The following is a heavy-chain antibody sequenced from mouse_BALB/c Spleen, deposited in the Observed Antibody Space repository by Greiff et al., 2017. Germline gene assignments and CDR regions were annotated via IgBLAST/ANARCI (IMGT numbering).Heavy chain of an antibody. D-gene: IGHD1-1*01. CDR3: AREGITPAWFAY. Sequence: VQLQQSGPGLVKPSQSLSLTCSVTGYSITSGYYWNWIRQFPGNKLEWMGYISYDGSNNYNPSLKNRISITRDTSKNQFFLKLNSVTTEDTATYYCAREGITPAWFAYWGQGTLVTVSA. J-gene: IGHJ3*01. CDR2: ISYDGSN. CDR1: GYSITSGYY. V-gene: IGHV3-6*02.